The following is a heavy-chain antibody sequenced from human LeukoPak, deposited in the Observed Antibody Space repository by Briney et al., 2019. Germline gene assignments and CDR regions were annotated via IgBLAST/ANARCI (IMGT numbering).Heavy chain of an antibody. D-gene: IGHD3-16*01. CDR3: ARDRGATACDY. CDR1: GDSLSTNSAA. Sequence: SQTLSLTCAISGDSLSTNSAAWNWVRHSPSSGLEWLGRTYYRSKWHNDYAVSVKSRLTINPDTSKNQFSLQLNSVTPEDTAVYYCARDRGATACDYWGQRTLVTVSS. CDR2: TYYRSKWHN. J-gene: IGHJ4*02. V-gene: IGHV6-1*01.